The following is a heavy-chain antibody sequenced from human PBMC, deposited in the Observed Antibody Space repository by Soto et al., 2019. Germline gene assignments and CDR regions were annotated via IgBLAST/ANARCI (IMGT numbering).Heavy chain of an antibody. V-gene: IGHV4-31*03. CDR3: PRSLQWELSAFGP. Sequence: PSETLSLTCSVSGDSLSSGGYYFNWIRQHPEKGLEWIGYIYRSGTTSYNPSLKSRVSMSVDTSKNQFSLRLTSVTAAATAVYYCPRSLQWELSAFGPWRQGTL. CDR1: GDSLSSGGYY. J-gene: IGHJ5*02. CDR2: IYRSGTT. D-gene: IGHD1-26*01.